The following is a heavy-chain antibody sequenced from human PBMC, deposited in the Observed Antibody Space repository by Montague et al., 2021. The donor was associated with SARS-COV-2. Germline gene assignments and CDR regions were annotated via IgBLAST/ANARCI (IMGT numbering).Heavy chain of an antibody. J-gene: IGHJ4*02. V-gene: IGHV4-39*01. CDR1: GGSITDRTYD. CDR3: ARHWGIAAAGN. CDR2: INYSGTT. Sequence: SETLSLTCSVSGGSITDRTYDWGCIRQSPGKGLEWIGAINYSGTTYYNPSLKSRVTISLDTAKNQFSLKMTSVTAADTAVYYCARHWGIAAAGNWGQGNLVTVSS. D-gene: IGHD6-13*01.